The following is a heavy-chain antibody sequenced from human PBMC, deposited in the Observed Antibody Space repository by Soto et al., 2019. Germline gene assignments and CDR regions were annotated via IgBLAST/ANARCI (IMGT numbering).Heavy chain of an antibody. J-gene: IGHJ6*03. V-gene: IGHV3-48*01. D-gene: IGHD5-12*01. CDR3: ARRATIEDYMDV. CDR2: ISSSSSTI. CDR1: GFTFSSYT. Sequence: GGSLRLSCAASGFTFSSYTMNWVRQAPGKGLEWVSYISSSSSTIYYADSVKGRFTISRDNAKNSLYLQMNSLRAEDTAVYYCARRATIEDYMDVWGKGTTVTVSS.